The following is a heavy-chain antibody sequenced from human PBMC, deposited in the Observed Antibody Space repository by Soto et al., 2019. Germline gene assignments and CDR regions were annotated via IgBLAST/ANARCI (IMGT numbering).Heavy chain of an antibody. D-gene: IGHD1-1*01. CDR2: IIPIFGTA. V-gene: IGHV1-69*01. J-gene: IGHJ4*02. CDR3: ATPSARNSDNLDH. CDR1: GGTFSSYA. Sequence: QVQLVQSGAEVKKPGSSVKVSCKASGGTFSSYAISWVRQAPGQGLEWMGGIIPIFGTANYAQKFQGRVTITADESTSKTYMRLSSLRSEDTAVCYCATPSARNSDNLDHWGQGTLVTVSS.